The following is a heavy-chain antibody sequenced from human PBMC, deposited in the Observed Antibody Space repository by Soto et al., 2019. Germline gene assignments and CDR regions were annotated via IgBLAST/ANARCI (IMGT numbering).Heavy chain of an antibody. CDR1: GFTLGDYA. J-gene: IGHJ6*02. Sequence: PGGSLRLSCTASGFTLGDYAMSWLRQAPGKGLEWVGFIRSKAYGGTTEYAASVKGRFTISRDDSKSIAYLQMNSLKTEDTAVYYCTRVGAGSSSWYGADYYYGMAVWGQGTTVTVCS. D-gene: IGHD6-13*01. CDR2: IRSKAYGGTT. V-gene: IGHV3-49*03. CDR3: TRVGAGSSSWYGADYYYGMAV.